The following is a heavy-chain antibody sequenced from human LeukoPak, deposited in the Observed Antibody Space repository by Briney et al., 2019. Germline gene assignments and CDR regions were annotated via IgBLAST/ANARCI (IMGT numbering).Heavy chain of an antibody. V-gene: IGHV1-18*01. CDR3: ARARGDRSGYYRY. CDR2: ISAYDGNT. CDR1: GYXFTXYG. D-gene: IGHD3-22*01. J-gene: IGHJ4*02. Sequence: VXCXXXGYXFTXYGISGVGQAPGQGREWMGWISAYDGNTIYAQKLQDRLTLTTDTSTDTAHMELRSLRSDDTAVYFCARARGDRSGYYRYWGQGTLVTVSS.